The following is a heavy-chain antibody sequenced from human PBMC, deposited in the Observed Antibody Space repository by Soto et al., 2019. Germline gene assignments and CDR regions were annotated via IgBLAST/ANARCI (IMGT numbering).Heavy chain of an antibody. D-gene: IGHD4-17*01. CDR3: ARGMTSVTTLDY. Sequence: QLQLQESGSGLVKPSQTLSLTCAVSGGSISSGGYSWSWIRQPPGKGLEWIGYIYHSGSTYYNPSRKRRVTISIDRSKKKFSLKLSSVTAAETAVYYCARGMTSVTTLDYWGQGTLVTVSS. CDR1: GGSISSGGYS. J-gene: IGHJ4*02. CDR2: IYHSGST. V-gene: IGHV4-30-2*01.